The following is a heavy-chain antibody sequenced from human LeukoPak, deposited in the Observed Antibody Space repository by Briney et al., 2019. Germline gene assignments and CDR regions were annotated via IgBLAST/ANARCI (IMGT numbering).Heavy chain of an antibody. V-gene: IGHV3-7*01. D-gene: IGHD6-13*01. CDR1: GFTFSNYW. CDR2: MKQDGTVK. J-gene: IGHJ6*02. CDR3: AKDRSLGSSWTGYYGMDV. Sequence: TGGSLRLSCAASGFTFSNYWMSWVRQAPGKGLEWVANMKQDGTVKYYVDSVKGRFTISRDNSKNTLYLQMNSLRAEDTAVYYCAKDRSLGSSWTGYYGMDVWGQGTTVTVSS.